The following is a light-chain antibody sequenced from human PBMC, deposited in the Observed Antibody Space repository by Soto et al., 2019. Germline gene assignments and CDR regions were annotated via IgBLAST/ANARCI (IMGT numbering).Light chain of an antibody. CDR2: GAS. J-gene: IGKJ2*01. CDR1: QSVSSTY. Sequence: EIVLTQSPGTLSLSPGERATLSCRASQSVSSTYLAWYQQKPGQAPRLLIFGASSRATGIPDRFSGSGSGTDFTLTISRLEPEDFAVDYSQQYGKSAMFTFGQGTKLEI. CDR3: QQYGKSAMFT. V-gene: IGKV3-20*01.